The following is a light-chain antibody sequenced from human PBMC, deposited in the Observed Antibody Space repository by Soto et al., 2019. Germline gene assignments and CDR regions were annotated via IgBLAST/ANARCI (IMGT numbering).Light chain of an antibody. V-gene: IGKV3-15*01. J-gene: IGKJ1*01. CDR2: GAS. CDR1: QSVSRN. CDR3: QQYNNWPWT. Sequence: EIVMTQSPATLSVSPGERATLSCRASQSVSRNLAWYQQKPGQAPRLLLYGASTRATGIPARFSGSGSGTEFTLTISSLQSEDFAVYYCQQYNNWPWTFGQGTKVEIK.